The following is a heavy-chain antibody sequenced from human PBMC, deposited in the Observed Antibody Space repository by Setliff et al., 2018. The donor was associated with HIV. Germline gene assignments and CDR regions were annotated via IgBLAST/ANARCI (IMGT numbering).Heavy chain of an antibody. J-gene: IGHJ4*02. CDR1: GGSITSGSYY. D-gene: IGHD3-9*01. V-gene: IGHV4-61*10. CDR3: ARTPGTIWGYDY. CDR2: FYETGYT. Sequence: KPSETLSLTCSVSGGSITSGSYYWIWIRQPAGKGLEWIGSFYETGYTYYNPSLKSRVIISLDTSKNHLSLKLRSVTAADTAVYYCARTPGTIWGYDYWGQGTLVTVSS.